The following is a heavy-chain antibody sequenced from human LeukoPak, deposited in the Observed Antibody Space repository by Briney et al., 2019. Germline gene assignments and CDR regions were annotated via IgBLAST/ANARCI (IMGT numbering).Heavy chain of an antibody. Sequence: ASVKVSCKASGYTFTGYYMHWVRQAPGQGLEWMGWINPNSGGTNYAQKFQGRVTMTRDTSISTAYMELSRLGSDDTAVYYCAREEAGTVYYYYYMDVWGKGTTVTVSS. V-gene: IGHV1-2*02. CDR1: GYTFTGYY. CDR3: AREEAGTVYYYYYMDV. J-gene: IGHJ6*03. D-gene: IGHD1-1*01. CDR2: INPNSGGT.